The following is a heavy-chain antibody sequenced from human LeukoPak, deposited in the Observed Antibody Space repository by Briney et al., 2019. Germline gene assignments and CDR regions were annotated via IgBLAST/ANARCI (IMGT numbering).Heavy chain of an antibody. CDR1: GGSISSYY. CDR3: ARVSPAVGAFDI. V-gene: IGHV4-59*01. CDR2: FYYSGSS. J-gene: IGHJ3*02. D-gene: IGHD6-13*01. Sequence: LETLSLTCTVSGGSISSYYWSWIRQPPGKGLEWIGYFYYSGSSNYNPSLKSRVTISGDTSKNQFSLKLSSVTAADTAIYYCARVSPAVGAFDIWGRGTMVTVSS.